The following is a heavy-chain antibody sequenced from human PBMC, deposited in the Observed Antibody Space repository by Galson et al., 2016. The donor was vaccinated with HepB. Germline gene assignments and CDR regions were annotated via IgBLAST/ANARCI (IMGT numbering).Heavy chain of an antibody. CDR3: ARESPTTAGAFDI. D-gene: IGHD4-17*01. CDR2: IHSDGSTT. V-gene: IGHV3-74*01. J-gene: IGHJ3*02. CDR1: GSIFSNYW. Sequence: SLRLSCAASGSIFSNYWMHLVRQAPGKGLVWVSRIHSDGSTTSYADSVKGRFTVSRDNAKNTLYMQMNSLRAEDTAVYYCARESPTTAGAFDIWGQGTMVTVSS.